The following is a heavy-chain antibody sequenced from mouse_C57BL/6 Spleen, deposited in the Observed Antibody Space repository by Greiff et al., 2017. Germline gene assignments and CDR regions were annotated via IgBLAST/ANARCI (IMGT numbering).Heavy chain of an antibody. CDR1: GFTFSDYY. J-gene: IGHJ1*03. Sequence: EVQLVESEGGLVQPGSSMKLSCTASGFTFSDYYMAWVRQVPEKGLEWVANINYDGSSTYYLDSLKSRFIISRDNAKNILYLQMSSLKSEDTATYYCARENDGYLWYFGVWGTGTTVTVSS. D-gene: IGHD2-3*01. CDR2: INYDGSST. V-gene: IGHV5-16*01. CDR3: ARENDGYLWYFGV.